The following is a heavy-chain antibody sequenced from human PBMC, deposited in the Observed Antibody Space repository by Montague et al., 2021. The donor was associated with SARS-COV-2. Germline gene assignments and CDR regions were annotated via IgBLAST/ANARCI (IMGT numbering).Heavy chain of an antibody. CDR2: IYYSGST. D-gene: IGHD3-3*01. Sequence: SETLSLTCTVSGGSISSYYWSWIRQPPGKGLEWIGYIYYSGSTNYNPPLKSRVTISVDTSKNQFSLKLSSVTAADRAVYYCASQVPDFWSGIDYWGQGTLVTVSS. V-gene: IGHV4-59*01. CDR3: ASQVPDFWSGIDY. CDR1: GGSISSYY. J-gene: IGHJ4*02.